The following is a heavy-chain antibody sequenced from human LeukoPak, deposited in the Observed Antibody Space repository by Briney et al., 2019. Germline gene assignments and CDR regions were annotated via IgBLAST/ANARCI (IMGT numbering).Heavy chain of an antibody. CDR1: GGSISSGSYD. J-gene: IGHJ4*02. V-gene: IGHV4-61*09. CDR3: ARISLTGYAPISGYFDY. D-gene: IGHD3-9*01. CDR2: LYTSGSM. Sequence: SETLSLTCTVSGGSISSGSYDWYWIRQPAGKGLEWIGHLYTSGSMSYNPSLKSRVTISVDTSKNQFSLKLTSVTAADTAVYYCARISLTGYAPISGYFDYWGQGTLVTVSS.